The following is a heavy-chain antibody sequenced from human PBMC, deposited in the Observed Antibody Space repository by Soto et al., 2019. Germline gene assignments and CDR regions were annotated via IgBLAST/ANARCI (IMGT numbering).Heavy chain of an antibody. CDR1: GDTFNFYT. V-gene: IGHV1-69*02. D-gene: IGHD3-10*01. J-gene: IGHJ4*02. Sequence: QVQLVQSGAEVKKPGSSVKVSCKASGDTFNFYTINWVRQAPGLGLEWMGRFNPILSFSNSAPKFQGRVTLTADKSTSTAYMVLSSLRSEDTAIYYCATSIGSGSRAFDYWGQGALVTVSS. CDR3: ATSIGSGSRAFDY. CDR2: FNPILSFS.